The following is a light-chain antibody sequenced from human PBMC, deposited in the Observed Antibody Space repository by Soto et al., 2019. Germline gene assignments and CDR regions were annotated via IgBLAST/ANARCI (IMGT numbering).Light chain of an antibody. CDR3: QQYGRT. CDR2: GAS. J-gene: IGKJ1*01. CDR1: QSVSSSY. V-gene: IGKV3-20*01. Sequence: EILLTQSPGTLSFSPGERATLSCRASQSVSSSYLAWYQQKPGQAPRLLIYGASSRATGIPDRFSGSGSGTDFTLTISRLEPEDFAVYYCQQYGRTFGQGTKVDIK.